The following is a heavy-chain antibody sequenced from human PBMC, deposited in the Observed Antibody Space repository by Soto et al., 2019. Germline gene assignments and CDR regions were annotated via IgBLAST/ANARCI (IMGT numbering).Heavy chain of an antibody. D-gene: IGHD2-15*01. J-gene: IGHJ4*02. V-gene: IGHV4-4*02. CDR2: TYHSGST. Sequence: QVPLQESGPGLVKPSGTLSLTCAVSSGSISSSNWWSWVRPPPGKGLEWNGETYHSGSTNYNPSLKSRVTISVDKTKYQSSLKLSSVTAAATAVYYCESSVVAAWDYGGQGSLVTVSS. CDR1: SGSISSSNW. CDR3: ESSVVAAWDY.